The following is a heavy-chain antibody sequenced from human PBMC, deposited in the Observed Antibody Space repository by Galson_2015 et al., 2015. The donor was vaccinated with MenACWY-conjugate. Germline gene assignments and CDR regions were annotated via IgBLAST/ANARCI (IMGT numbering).Heavy chain of an antibody. V-gene: IGHV3-23*01. Sequence: SLRLSCAASGFTFSSYAMSWVRQTPGKGLEWVSALSDSGRSTYYADSVKGRFTISRDNSKNTLFLQMNSLRADDTALYYCAKVFTYYYYGMDVWGQGTTVTAS. CDR2: LSDSGRST. CDR1: GFTFSSYA. CDR3: AKVFTYYYYGMDV. J-gene: IGHJ6*02.